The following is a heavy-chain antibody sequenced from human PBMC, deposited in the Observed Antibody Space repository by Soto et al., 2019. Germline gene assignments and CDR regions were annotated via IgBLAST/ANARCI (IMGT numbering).Heavy chain of an antibody. J-gene: IGHJ4*02. CDR3: ARGDTLPGY. D-gene: IGHD3-10*01. V-gene: IGHV3-33*01. Sequence: QVQLVESGGGVVQPGRSLRLSCATSGFSFSRYGMHWVRQAPGKGLEWVAIISYDGSNKYYADSVKGRFTISRDNSKNTLYLQMTSLRAEDTAVYYCARGDTLPGYWGQGTLVTVSS. CDR2: ISYDGSNK. CDR1: GFSFSRYG.